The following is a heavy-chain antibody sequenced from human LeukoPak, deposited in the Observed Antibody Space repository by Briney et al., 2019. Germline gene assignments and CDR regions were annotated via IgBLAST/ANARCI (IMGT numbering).Heavy chain of an antibody. Sequence: GGSLRLSCAASGFTFSDYYMSWIRQAPGKGLQWVSYIGSSGSTIYYADSVKGRFTISRDNAKNSLYLQMNSLRAEDTAVYYCARSTYSSSWGDYYYYYYMDVWGKGTTVTVSS. J-gene: IGHJ6*03. CDR1: GFTFSDYY. V-gene: IGHV3-11*01. CDR3: ARSTYSSSWGDYYYYYYMDV. D-gene: IGHD6-6*01. CDR2: IGSSGSTI.